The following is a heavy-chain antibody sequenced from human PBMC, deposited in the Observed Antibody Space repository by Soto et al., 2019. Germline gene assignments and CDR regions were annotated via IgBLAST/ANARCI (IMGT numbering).Heavy chain of an antibody. D-gene: IGHD2-15*01. CDR2: VSVYNDDT. V-gene: IGHV1-18*01. CDR3: ARTCRSGGSCYHEY. J-gene: IGHJ4*02. Sequence: ASVKVSCKASGYTFSSFGINWVRQAPGQELEWVGWVSVYNDDTKYAQNFQGRVSLTTDTSTSTTYMEVGRLRSDDTAVYYCARTCRSGGSCYHEYWGEGTLVTVSS. CDR1: GYTFSSFG.